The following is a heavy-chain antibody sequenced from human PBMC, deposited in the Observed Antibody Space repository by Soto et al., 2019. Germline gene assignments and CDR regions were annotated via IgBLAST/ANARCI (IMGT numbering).Heavy chain of an antibody. CDR2: ISGSGGST. D-gene: IGHD3-9*01. V-gene: IGHV3-23*01. CDR3: AKWVSRWTYYDILTGYPPYYFDY. Sequence: VGSLRLSCAASGFTFSSYAMSWVRQAPGKGLEWVSAISGSGGSTYYADSVKGRFTISRDNSKNTLYLQMNSLRAEDTAVYYCAKWVSRWTYYDILTGYPPYYFDYWGQGTLVTVS. CDR1: GFTFSSYA. J-gene: IGHJ4*02.